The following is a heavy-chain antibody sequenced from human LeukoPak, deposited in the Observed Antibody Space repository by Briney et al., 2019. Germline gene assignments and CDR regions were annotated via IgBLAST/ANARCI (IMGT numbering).Heavy chain of an antibody. D-gene: IGHD3-22*01. CDR3: ASVSGYDSSGYRADY. J-gene: IGHJ4*02. CDR1: GYTFTGYY. CDR2: INPNSGGT. V-gene: IGHV1-2*06. Sequence: ASVKVSCKASGYTFTGYYMHWVPQAPGQGLELMGRINPNSGGTNYAQKFQGRVTMTRDTSISTAYMELSRLRSDDTAVYYCASVSGYDSSGYRADYWGQGTLVTVSS.